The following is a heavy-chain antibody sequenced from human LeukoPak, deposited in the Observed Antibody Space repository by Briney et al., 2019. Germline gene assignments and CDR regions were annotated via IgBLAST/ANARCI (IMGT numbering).Heavy chain of an antibody. V-gene: IGHV3-66*02. J-gene: IGHJ4*02. D-gene: IGHD2-2*01. CDR1: GFIVNNNY. CDR2: LYSDGTT. Sequence: GGSLRLSCVVSGFIVNNNYINWVRQAPGKGLEWISVLYSDGTTYHADSVKGRFTISRDNSKNTLYLQMNSLRAEDTAVYYCAKDGFGDIVVVPAALIGYWGQGTLVTVSS. CDR3: AKDGFGDIVVVPAALIGY.